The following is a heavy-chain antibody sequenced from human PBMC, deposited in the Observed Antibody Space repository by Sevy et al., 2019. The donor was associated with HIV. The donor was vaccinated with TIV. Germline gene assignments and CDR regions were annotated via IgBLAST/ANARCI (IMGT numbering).Heavy chain of an antibody. J-gene: IGHJ6*02. CDR3: AKHFTSFYGMDV. CDR1: GLSVTNNG. V-gene: IGHV3-30*18. CDR2: ISYDGINK. D-gene: IGHD2-8*01. Sequence: GGSLRLSCEVSGLSVTNNGMHWVRQAPGKGLEWVAVISYDGINKYYGDSVKGRFIISRERSKNTQYLQMNILRIEDTAVYYCAKHFTSFYGMDVWGQGTTVTVSS.